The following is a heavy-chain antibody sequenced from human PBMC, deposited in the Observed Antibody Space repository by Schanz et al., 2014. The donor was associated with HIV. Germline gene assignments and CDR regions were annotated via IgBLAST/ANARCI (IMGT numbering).Heavy chain of an antibody. CDR1: GGTFTYFS. Sequence: QVQLVQSGAEAKKPGSSVKVSCTASGGTFTYFSISWVRQAPGQGLEWMGSITPLFGTPNYAQKFRDRVKITADESTGTVFLALSSLAFEDTAVYYCARDGDGYVNYYYGMDVGGQGTTVTVSS. CDR3: ARDGDGYVNYYYGMDV. CDR2: ITPLFGTP. J-gene: IGHJ6*02. D-gene: IGHD5-12*01. V-gene: IGHV1-69*18.